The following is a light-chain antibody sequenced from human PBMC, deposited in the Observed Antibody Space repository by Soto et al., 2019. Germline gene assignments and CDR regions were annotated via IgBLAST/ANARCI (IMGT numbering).Light chain of an antibody. CDR1: QSVGSN. CDR3: QQYTNWPYT. V-gene: IGKV3-15*01. J-gene: IGKJ2*01. Sequence: EIVMTQSPATLSVSPGERASLSCRASQSVGSNLAWYQQTAGQAPRLLIYGASTRATGIPARFSGSGSGTEFTLTISSLQSEDFADYSCQQYTNWPYTFGQGNKLEIK. CDR2: GAS.